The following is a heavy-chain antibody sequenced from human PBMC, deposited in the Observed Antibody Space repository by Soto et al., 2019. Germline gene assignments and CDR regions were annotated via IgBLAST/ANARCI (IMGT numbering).Heavy chain of an antibody. V-gene: IGHV1-3*01. Sequence: ASVKVSCKASGYTFTSYAMRWVRQAPGQRLEWMGWINAGNGNTKYSQKFQGRVTITRDTSASTAYMELSSLRSEDTAVYYCARVGHYGDLYAFDIWGQGTMVTVSS. CDR3: ARVGHYGDLYAFDI. D-gene: IGHD4-17*01. J-gene: IGHJ3*02. CDR1: GYTFTSYA. CDR2: INAGNGNT.